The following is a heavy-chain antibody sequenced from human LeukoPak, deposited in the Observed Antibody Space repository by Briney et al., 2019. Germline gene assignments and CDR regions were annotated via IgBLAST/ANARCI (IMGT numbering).Heavy chain of an antibody. D-gene: IGHD2-2*01. J-gene: IGHJ6*02. CDR1: GFTFSSYA. CDR3: ARDALPYGMDV. CDR2: ISSNGGST. V-gene: IGHV3-64*01. Sequence: GGSLRLSCAASGFTFSSYAMHWVRQAPGQGLEYVSAISSNGGSTYYANSVKGRFTISRDNSKNTLYLQMGSLRAEDMAVYYCARDALPYGMDVWGQGTTVTVSS.